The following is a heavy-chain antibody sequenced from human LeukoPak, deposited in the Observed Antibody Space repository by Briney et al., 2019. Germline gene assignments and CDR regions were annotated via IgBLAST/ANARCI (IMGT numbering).Heavy chain of an antibody. CDR2: IYYSGST. V-gene: IGHV4-59*01. D-gene: IGHD3-22*01. CDR3: ARDLVLRSGYYGSFGY. CDR1: GGSISSYY. Sequence: KPSETLSLTCTVSGGSISSYYWSWIRQPPGKGLEWIGYIYYSGSTNYNPSLKSRVTISVDTSKNQFSLKLSSVTAADTAVYYCARDLVLRSGYYGSFGYWGQGTLVTVSS. J-gene: IGHJ4*02.